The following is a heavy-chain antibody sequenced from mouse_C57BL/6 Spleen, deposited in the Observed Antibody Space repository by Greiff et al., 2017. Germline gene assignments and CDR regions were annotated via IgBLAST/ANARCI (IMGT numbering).Heavy chain of an antibody. Sequence: QVQLQQPGAELVKPGASVKLSCKASGYTFTSYWMQWVKQRPGQGLEWIGEIDPSDSYTNYNQKFKGKATLTVDTSSSTAYMQLSSRTSEDSAVYYCARSFPYYGSSTFFDYWGQGTTLTVSS. CDR3: ARSFPYYGSSTFFDY. CDR1: GYTFTSYW. CDR2: IDPSDSYT. J-gene: IGHJ2*01. D-gene: IGHD1-1*01. V-gene: IGHV1-50*01.